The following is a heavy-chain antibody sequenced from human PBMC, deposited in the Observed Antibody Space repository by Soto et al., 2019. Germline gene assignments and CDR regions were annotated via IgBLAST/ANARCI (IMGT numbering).Heavy chain of an antibody. V-gene: IGHV4-59*01. Sequence: YETLSLTRPVSGGSISSFYWNWIRQPPGKGLEWIGYIYYSGSTNYNPSLKSRVTISVDTSKNTLYLQMNSLRAEDTSVYYCAKEGGLSGSYYISSSYYFDYWGQGTLVTVSS. CDR1: GGSISSFY. D-gene: IGHD1-26*01. J-gene: IGHJ4*02. CDR3: AKEGGLSGSYYISSSYYFDY. CDR2: IYYSGST.